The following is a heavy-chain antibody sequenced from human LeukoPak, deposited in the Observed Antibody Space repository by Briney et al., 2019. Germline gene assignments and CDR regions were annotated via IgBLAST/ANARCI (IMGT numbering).Heavy chain of an antibody. Sequence: GGSLRLPCAASGFIFSSYSINWVRQAPGKGLEWVSFISSSSDYIHYADSVKGRFTISRDNAKNSLYLQMNSLRAEDTAVYYCARSLVEIAFGAFDIWGQGTMVTVSS. CDR2: ISSSSDYI. CDR3: ARSLVEIAFGAFDI. CDR1: GFIFSSYS. J-gene: IGHJ3*02. V-gene: IGHV3-21*01. D-gene: IGHD5-24*01.